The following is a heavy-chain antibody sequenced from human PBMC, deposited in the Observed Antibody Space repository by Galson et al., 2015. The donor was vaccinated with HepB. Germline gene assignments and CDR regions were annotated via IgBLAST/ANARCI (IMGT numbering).Heavy chain of an antibody. CDR2: VSYSGNS. V-gene: IGHV4-31*03. CDR3: ARDLLSNGFTQGWDF. D-gene: IGHD3-16*02. CDR1: GSSITSGGYY. Sequence: TLSLTCTVSGSSITSGGYYWSWIRQHPGKGLEWIGYVSYSGNSYYKPSLKSRLTISVDTSKNQFSLKLISVTAADSAVYYCARDLLSNGFTQGWDFWGRGNLVIVSS. J-gene: IGHJ4*02.